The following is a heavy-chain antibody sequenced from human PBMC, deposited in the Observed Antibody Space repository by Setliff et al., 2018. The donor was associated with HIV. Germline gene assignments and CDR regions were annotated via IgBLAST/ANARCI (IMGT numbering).Heavy chain of an antibody. V-gene: IGHV4-31*03. Sequence: SETLSLTCSVSGGSTTSGGYYWSWIRQHPGKGLEYIGYIYYSGSTYYNPSLKSRVTMSIDTSTQQFFLNVTSVTAADTAVYYCAGFSYNFWVYRFDHWGQGARVTVS. CDR1: GGSTTSGGYY. D-gene: IGHD3-3*01. CDR3: AGFSYNFWVYRFDH. J-gene: IGHJ4*02. CDR2: IYYSGST.